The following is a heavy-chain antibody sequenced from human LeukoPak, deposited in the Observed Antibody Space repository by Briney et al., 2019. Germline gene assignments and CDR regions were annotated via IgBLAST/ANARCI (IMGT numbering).Heavy chain of an antibody. CDR2: INPNSGGT. CDR3: ARAAHYDSSLGGAFDI. CDR1: GYTFTVYY. D-gene: IGHD3-22*01. J-gene: IGHJ3*02. Sequence: ASVKVSCKPSGYTFTVYYMHWVRQAPGQGLEWMGWINPNSGGTNYAQKFQGRVTMTRDTSISTAYMELSKLRSDDTAVYYCARAAHYDSSLGGAFDIWGQGTMVTASS. V-gene: IGHV1-2*02.